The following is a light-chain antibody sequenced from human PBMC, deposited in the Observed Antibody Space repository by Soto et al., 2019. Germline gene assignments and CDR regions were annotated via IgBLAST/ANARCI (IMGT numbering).Light chain of an antibody. J-gene: IGLJ1*01. CDR2: DVS. CDR1: SSDVGGYNY. CDR3: SSYTTSNTRQIV. V-gene: IGLV2-14*03. Sequence: QSALTQPASVSGSPGQSITISCTGTSSDVGGYNYVSWYQHHPGKAPKLMIFDVSNRPSGVSNRFSGSKSGNTASLTISGRQPEDEADYYCSSYTTSNTRQIVFGTGTKVTVL.